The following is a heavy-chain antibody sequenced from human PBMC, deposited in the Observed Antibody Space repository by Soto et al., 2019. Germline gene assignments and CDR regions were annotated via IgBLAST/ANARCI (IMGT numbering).Heavy chain of an antibody. J-gene: IGHJ4*02. V-gene: IGHV1-18*01. CDR1: GYTFTSYG. Sequence: ASVKVSCKASGYTFTSYGISWVRQAPGQGLEWMGWISAYNGNTNYAQKLQGRVTMTTDTSTSTAYMELRSLRSDDTAVYYCARGAGGSSWVRPPYYFDYWGQGTLVTVSS. CDR2: ISAYNGNT. CDR3: ARGAGGSSWVRPPYYFDY. D-gene: IGHD6-13*01.